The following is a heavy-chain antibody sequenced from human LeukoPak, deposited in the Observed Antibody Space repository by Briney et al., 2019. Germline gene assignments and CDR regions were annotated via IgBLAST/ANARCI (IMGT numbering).Heavy chain of an antibody. J-gene: IGHJ6*03. Sequence: PGGSLRLSCAASGFTFSSYGMHWVRQAPGKGLEWVAVISYDGSNKYYADSVKGRFTISRDNSKNTLYLQMNSLRAEDTAVYYCARAGGATGTRYYYYMDVWGKGTTVTVSS. CDR1: GFTFSSYG. V-gene: IGHV3-30*03. D-gene: IGHD1-1*01. CDR3: ARAGGATGTRYYYYMDV. CDR2: ISYDGSNK.